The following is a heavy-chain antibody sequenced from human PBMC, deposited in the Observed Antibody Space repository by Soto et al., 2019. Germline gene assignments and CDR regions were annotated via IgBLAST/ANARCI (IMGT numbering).Heavy chain of an antibody. D-gene: IGHD3-16*01. V-gene: IGHV3-66*01. CDR3: ANTLTAYDAFDI. Sequence: EVQLVESGGGLVQPGGSLRLSCAACGFTVSSNYMSWVRQAPGKGLEWVSVIYSGGSTYYADSVKGRFTISRDNSKNTLYLQMNSLRAEDTAVYYCANTLTAYDAFDIWGQGTMVTVSS. CDR2: IYSGGST. J-gene: IGHJ3*02. CDR1: GFTVSSNY.